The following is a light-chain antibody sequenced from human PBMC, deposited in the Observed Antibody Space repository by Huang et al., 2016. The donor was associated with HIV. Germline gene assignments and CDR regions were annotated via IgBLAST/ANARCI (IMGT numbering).Light chain of an antibody. Sequence: EIVLTQSPGTLSLSPGERATLSCRASQSVSSSYLAWYQQKPGQAPRLLIYGASSRATGIPDMFSCSGSGTGFTLTISRRETEDFAVYYCQQYGSSPLYTFGQGTKLEIK. CDR3: QQYGSSPLYT. J-gene: IGKJ2*01. CDR1: QSVSSSY. V-gene: IGKV3-20*01. CDR2: GAS.